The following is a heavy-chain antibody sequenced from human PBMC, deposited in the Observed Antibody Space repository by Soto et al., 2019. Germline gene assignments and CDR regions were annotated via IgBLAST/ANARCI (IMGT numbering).Heavy chain of an antibody. CDR3: VRVATGSYDWFDP. D-gene: IGHD1-26*01. V-gene: IGHV3-74*03. CDR2: INSDGSRT. Sequence: EVQLVESGGGLVQPGGSLRLSCAASQFTFSRYWMHWVCQAPGKGLMWVSRINSDGSRTTYADSVKGRFTISRDNAKNTLFLQMNSLRAEDSAVYYCVRVATGSYDWFDPWGQGTLVTVSS. J-gene: IGHJ5*02. CDR1: QFTFSRYW.